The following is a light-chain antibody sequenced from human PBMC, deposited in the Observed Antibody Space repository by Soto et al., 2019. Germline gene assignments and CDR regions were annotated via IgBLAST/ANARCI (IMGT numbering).Light chain of an antibody. J-gene: IGLJ2*01. CDR3: CSYAVSYTGV. Sequence: QSALTQPRSVSGSPGQSVTISCTGTSTDVGGYNYVSWYQQHPGKAPKLLIYDVSKRPSGVPDRFSGSKSGNTASLTISGLQAEDDAEYYCCSYAVSYTGVFGGGTKLTVL. CDR2: DVS. CDR1: STDVGGYNY. V-gene: IGLV2-11*01.